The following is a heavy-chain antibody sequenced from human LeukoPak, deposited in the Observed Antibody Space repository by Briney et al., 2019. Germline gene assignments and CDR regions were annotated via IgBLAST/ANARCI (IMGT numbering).Heavy chain of an antibody. V-gene: IGHV3-30*18. Sequence: PGGSLRLSCAASGFTFSSYGMHWVRRAPGKGLEWVAVISYDGSNKYYADSVKGRFTISRDNSKNTLYLQMNSLRAEDTAVYYCAKDGQDIVVVVAATYFHYWGQGTLVTVSS. CDR1: GFTFSSYG. CDR2: ISYDGSNK. CDR3: AKDGQDIVVVVAATYFHY. D-gene: IGHD2-15*01. J-gene: IGHJ4*02.